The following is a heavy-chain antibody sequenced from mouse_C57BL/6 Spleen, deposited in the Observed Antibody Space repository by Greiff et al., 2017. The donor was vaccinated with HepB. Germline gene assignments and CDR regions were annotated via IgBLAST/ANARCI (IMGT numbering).Heavy chain of an antibody. CDR3: TRDGGSPYAMDY. Sequence: EVKLEESGEGLVKPGGSLKLSCAASGFTFSSYAMSWVRQTPEKRLEWVAYISSGGDYIYYADTVKGRFTISRDNARNTLYLQMSSLKSEDTAMYYCTRDGGSPYAMDYWGQGTSVTVSS. V-gene: IGHV5-9-1*02. J-gene: IGHJ4*01. CDR2: ISSGGDYI. D-gene: IGHD1-1*02. CDR1: GFTFSSYA.